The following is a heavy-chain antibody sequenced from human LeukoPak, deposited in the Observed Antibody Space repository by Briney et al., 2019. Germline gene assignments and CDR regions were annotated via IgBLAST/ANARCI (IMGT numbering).Heavy chain of an antibody. CDR3: ARATGSYYSLGY. V-gene: IGHV3-23*01. CDR1: GFTFSSYA. Sequence: PGGSLRLSCAASGFTFSSYAMSWVRQAPGKGLEWVSAISGSGGSTYYADSVKGRFTVSRDNAKNTLYLQMNSLRAEDTAVYYCARATGSYYSLGYWEQRTLVAVSS. J-gene: IGHJ4*01. D-gene: IGHD1-26*01. CDR2: ISGSGGST.